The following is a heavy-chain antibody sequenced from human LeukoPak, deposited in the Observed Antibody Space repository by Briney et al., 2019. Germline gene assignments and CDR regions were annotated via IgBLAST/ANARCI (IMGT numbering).Heavy chain of an antibody. CDR3: ARAPPRGVGPTHFDY. D-gene: IGHD1-26*01. J-gene: IGHJ4*02. V-gene: IGHV4-59*01. CDR1: GGSISSYY. Sequence: SETLSLTCTVSGGSISSYYWSWIRQPPGKGLEWIGYISYSGSTNYNPSLKSRVTISVDTSRSQFSLKLSSVTTADTAVYYCARAPPRGVGPTHFDYWGQGILVTVSS. CDR2: ISYSGST.